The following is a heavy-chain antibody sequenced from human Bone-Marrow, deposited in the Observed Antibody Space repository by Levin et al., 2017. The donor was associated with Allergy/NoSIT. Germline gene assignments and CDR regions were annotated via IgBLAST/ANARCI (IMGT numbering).Heavy chain of an antibody. V-gene: IGHV4/OR15-8*01. CDR1: GDSVSSNNW. CDR2: INHSGRA. J-gene: IGHJ3*02. CDR3: ARVLFWGAPAPRMSFDI. D-gene: IGHD3-16*01. Sequence: PSQTLSLTCGVSGDSVSSNNWWGWVRQPPGKGLEWIGEINHSGRAKNNPSFRSRVTISLDKSKNEFSLKLTSVTAADTALYYCARVLFWGAPAPRMSFDIWGQGTMVTVSS.